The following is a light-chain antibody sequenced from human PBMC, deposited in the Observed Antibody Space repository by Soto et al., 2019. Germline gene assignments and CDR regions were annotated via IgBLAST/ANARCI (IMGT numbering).Light chain of an antibody. V-gene: IGLV2-14*01. CDR3: SSYTNSGTVL. CDR2: NVR. CDR1: SSDVGGYDY. J-gene: IGLJ2*01. Sequence: QSALTQPASVSGSPGQSITISCTGTSSDVGGYDYVSWYQQYEGKAPKLTIYNVRNRPSGVSNRFSGSKSGNTASLTISGLQPEDEADYFFSSYTNSGTVLFGGGTKLTVL.